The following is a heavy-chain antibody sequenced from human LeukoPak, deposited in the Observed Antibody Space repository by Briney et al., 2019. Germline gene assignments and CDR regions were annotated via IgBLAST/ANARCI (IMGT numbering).Heavy chain of an antibody. J-gene: IGHJ4*02. CDR3: ARDASAYY. D-gene: IGHD3-3*01. Sequence: GRPLRLSCAASGFTFSTYGTHWVRQAPGKGLEWVAVIAFDGKTTYYADSVKGRFTISRDNAKRSLFLQMDSLRAEDTAVYYCARDASAYYWGQGTLVTVSS. V-gene: IGHV3-30*03. CDR1: GFTFSTYG. CDR2: IAFDGKTT.